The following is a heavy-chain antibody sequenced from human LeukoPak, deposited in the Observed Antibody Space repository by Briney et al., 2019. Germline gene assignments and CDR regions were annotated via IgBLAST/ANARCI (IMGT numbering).Heavy chain of an antibody. J-gene: IGHJ3*02. CDR3: ARGMGDDAFDI. Sequence: PSETLSLTCAVSGGSISSGGYSWSWIRQPPGKGLEWIGYIYHSGSTYYNPSLKSRVTISVDTSKNQFSLKLSSVTAADTAVYYCARGMGDDAFDIWGQGIMVTVSS. V-gene: IGHV4-30-2*01. CDR2: IYHSGST. CDR1: GGSISSGGYS. D-gene: IGHD2-21*02.